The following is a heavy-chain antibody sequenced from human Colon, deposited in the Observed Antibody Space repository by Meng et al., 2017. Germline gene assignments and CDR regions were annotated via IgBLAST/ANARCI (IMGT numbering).Heavy chain of an antibody. CDR3: ARDEYSWAFDI. Sequence: SEPLSLTCTVSGGSISSYAWSWIRQPAGKGLEWIGRIYTSGSTNYNPSLKSRVTMSVDTSKNQFSLKLSSVTAADTAVYYCARDEYSWAFDIWGQGTMVTVSS. D-gene: IGHD2-15*01. V-gene: IGHV4-4*07. CDR1: GGSISSYA. J-gene: IGHJ3*02. CDR2: IYTSGST.